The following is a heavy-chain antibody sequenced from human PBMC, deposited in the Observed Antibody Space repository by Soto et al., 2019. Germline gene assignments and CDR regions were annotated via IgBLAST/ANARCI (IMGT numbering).Heavy chain of an antibody. CDR2: IIPVLGTP. CDR3: ASSAGLDHLLNYYGLNV. Sequence: QVLLVQSSAEVKKPGSSVKVSCKASGGTFTSTAFSWVRQAPGQGLEWMGGIIPVLGTPNYAQKFQARLTVTADASTTTVHMELSNLRSDDTAVYYCASSAGLDHLLNYYGLNVWGQGTTVTVSS. D-gene: IGHD6-13*01. CDR1: GGTFTSTA. V-gene: IGHV1-69*01. J-gene: IGHJ6*02.